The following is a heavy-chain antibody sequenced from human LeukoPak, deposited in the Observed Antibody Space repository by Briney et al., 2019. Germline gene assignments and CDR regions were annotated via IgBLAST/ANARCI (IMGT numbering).Heavy chain of an antibody. Sequence: GGSLRLSCAASGFTFSSYVMSWVRQAPGKGLEWVSGISASGGSRYYADSVKGRFTISRDNSKNTLYLQVNSLRVEDTAVYYCAKAGHPFVDCSSTSCYMGSWGQGTLVTVSS. V-gene: IGHV3-23*01. J-gene: IGHJ4*02. CDR3: AKAGHPFVDCSSTSCYMGS. CDR2: ISASGGSR. CDR1: GFTFSSYV. D-gene: IGHD2-2*02.